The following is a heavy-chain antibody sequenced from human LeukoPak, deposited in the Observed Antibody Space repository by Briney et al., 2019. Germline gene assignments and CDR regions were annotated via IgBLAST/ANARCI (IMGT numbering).Heavy chain of an antibody. CDR3: ARVPPIIAAAVSFLFDY. V-gene: IGHV4-39*07. D-gene: IGHD6-13*01. J-gene: IGHJ4*02. CDR2: IYYSGST. Sequence: PSETLSLTCTVSGASITSSGYYWGWIRQPPGKGLEWIGSIYYSGSTYYNPSLKSRVTISVDTSKNQFSLKLSSVTAADTAVYYCARVPPIIAAAVSFLFDYWGQGTLVTVSS. CDR1: GASITSSGYY.